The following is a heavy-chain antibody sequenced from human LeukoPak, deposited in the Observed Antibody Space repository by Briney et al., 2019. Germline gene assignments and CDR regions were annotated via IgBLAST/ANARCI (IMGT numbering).Heavy chain of an antibody. D-gene: IGHD6-13*01. CDR1: GFTFSNYA. V-gene: IGHV3-23*01. J-gene: IGHJ4*02. CDR3: AKGPASTWYKYYFDY. CDR2: ISGSAGST. Sequence: GGSLRLSCAASGFTFSNYAMSRVRQAQGKGLEWVSAISGSAGSTYYADSVKGRFTISRDNSRNTLYLQMNSLRAEDTALYYCAKGPASTWYKYYFDYWGQGTLVTVSS.